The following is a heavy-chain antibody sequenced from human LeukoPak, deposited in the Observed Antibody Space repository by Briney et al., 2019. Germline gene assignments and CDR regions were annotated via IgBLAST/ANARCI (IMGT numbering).Heavy chain of an antibody. CDR2: ISGSGGST. V-gene: IGHV3-23*01. CDR1: GFTFSSYA. Sequence: GGSLRLSCAASGFTFSSYAMSWVRQAPGKGLEWASAISGSGGSTYYADSVKGRFTISRDNSKNTLYLQMNSLRAEDTAVYYCAKGLRFLEWLLFTPSDYWGQGTLVTVSS. D-gene: IGHD3-3*01. CDR3: AKGLRFLEWLLFTPSDY. J-gene: IGHJ4*02.